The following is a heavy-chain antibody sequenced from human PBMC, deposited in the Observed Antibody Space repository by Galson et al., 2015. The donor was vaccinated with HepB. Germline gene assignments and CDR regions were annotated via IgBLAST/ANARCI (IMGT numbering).Heavy chain of an antibody. CDR2: ISYDGSNK. Sequence: SLRLSCAASGFTFSSYAMHWVRQAPGKGLEWVAVISYDGSNKYYADSVKGRFTISRDNSKNTLYLQMNSLRAEDTAVYYCARGQQPNPMGLYYYYGMDVWGQGTTVTVSS. D-gene: IGHD6-13*01. CDR3: ARGQQPNPMGLYYYYGMDV. CDR1: GFTFSSYA. J-gene: IGHJ6*02. V-gene: IGHV3-30*04.